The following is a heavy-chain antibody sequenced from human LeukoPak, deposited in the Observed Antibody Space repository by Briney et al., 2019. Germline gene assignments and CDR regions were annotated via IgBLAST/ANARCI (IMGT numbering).Heavy chain of an antibody. D-gene: IGHD3-9*01. CDR3: ARRGDISTDYAFDY. V-gene: IGHV4-39*02. CDR1: GGSINSDSHH. Sequence: SETLSLTCSVSGGSINSDSHHWDWIRQAPGKGLEWIGNIYYSGTSSYNPSLKSRVTITADTSKTRFSLRLPSVTAADTAVYYCARRGDISTDYAFDYWGQGTLVTVSS. CDR2: IYYSGTS. J-gene: IGHJ4*02.